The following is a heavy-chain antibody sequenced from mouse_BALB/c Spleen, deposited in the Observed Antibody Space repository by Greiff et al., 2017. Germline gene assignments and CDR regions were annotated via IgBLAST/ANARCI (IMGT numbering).Heavy chain of an antibody. Sequence: EVKVEESGPSLVKPSQTLSLTCSVTGDSITSGYWNWIRKFPGNKLEYMGYISYSGSTYYNPSLKSRISITRDTSKNQYYLQLNSVTTEDTATYYCARGNYRYDGFDYWGQGTTLTVSS. CDR1: GDSITSGY. V-gene: IGHV3-8*02. CDR2: ISYSGST. CDR3: ARGNYRYDGFDY. J-gene: IGHJ2*01. D-gene: IGHD2-14*01.